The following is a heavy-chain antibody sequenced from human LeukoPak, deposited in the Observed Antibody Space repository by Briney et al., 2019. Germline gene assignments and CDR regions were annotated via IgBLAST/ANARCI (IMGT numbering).Heavy chain of an antibody. CDR1: GGSISSCY. D-gene: IGHD3-22*01. J-gene: IGHJ3*02. CDR3: ARGGITMIVGAFDI. V-gene: IGHV4-59*08. Sequence: SETLSLTCTVSGGSISSCYWSWIRQPPGKGLEWIGYIYYSGSTNYNPSLKSRVTISVDTSKNQFSLKLSSVTAADTAVYYCARGGITMIVGAFDIWGQGTMVTVSS. CDR2: IYYSGST.